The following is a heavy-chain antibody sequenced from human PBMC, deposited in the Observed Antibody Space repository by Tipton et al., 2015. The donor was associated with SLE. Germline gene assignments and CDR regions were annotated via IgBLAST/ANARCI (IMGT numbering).Heavy chain of an antibody. CDR3: ARDLAAAADFGL. CDR2: IYYSGST. D-gene: IGHD6-13*01. J-gene: IGHJ2*01. CDR1: GDSISSYY. V-gene: IGHV4-59*12. Sequence: TLSLTCTVSGDSISSYYWSWIRQPPGKGLEWIGYIYYSGSTNYNPSLKSRVTISVDTSKNQFSLKLSSVTAADTAVYYCARDLAAAADFGLWGPGTLVTVSS.